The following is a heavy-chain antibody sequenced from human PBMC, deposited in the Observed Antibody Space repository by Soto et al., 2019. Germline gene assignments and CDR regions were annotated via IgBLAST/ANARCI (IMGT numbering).Heavy chain of an antibody. J-gene: IGHJ4*02. CDR3: ARGYYGSGSYYKGHDY. V-gene: IGHV4-31*03. Sequence: SETLSLTCTVSGGSISSGGYYWSWIRQHPGKGLEWIGYIYYSGSTYYNPSLKSRVTISVDTSKNQFSLKLSSVTAADTAVYYCARGYYGSGSYYKGHDYWGQGTLVTVYS. CDR1: GGSISSGGYY. CDR2: IYYSGST. D-gene: IGHD3-10*01.